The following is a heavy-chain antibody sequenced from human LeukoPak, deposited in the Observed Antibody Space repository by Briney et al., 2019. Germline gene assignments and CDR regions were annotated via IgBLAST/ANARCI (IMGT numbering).Heavy chain of an antibody. CDR3: AIQVPYCSFDQ. CDR1: GFTFSTYA. CDR2: ISYSGSVT. V-gene: IGHV3-23*01. D-gene: IGHD2-21*01. Sequence: GGSLRLSCAASGFTFSTYAMDWVRQAPGKGLEWVSSISYSGSVTYYADSVKGRFTISRDNYKDTLYLQMNNLRAEDTAVYYCAIQVPYCSFDQWGQGALVTVSS. J-gene: IGHJ4*02.